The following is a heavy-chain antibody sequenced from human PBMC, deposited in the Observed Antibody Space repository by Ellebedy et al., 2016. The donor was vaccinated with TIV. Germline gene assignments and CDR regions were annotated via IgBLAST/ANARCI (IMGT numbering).Heavy chain of an antibody. CDR1: GFSFSTYW. J-gene: IGHJ5*02. V-gene: IGHV3-7*01. CDR3: ARSNPHNWFDP. Sequence: GESLKISXAASGFSFSTYWLSWVRQAPGKGLEWVANIKQDGNEKYYVDSVKGRFTISRDNVKNSLYLQMNSLRAEDTAVYYCARSNPHNWFDPWGQGTLVTVSS. CDR2: IKQDGNEK.